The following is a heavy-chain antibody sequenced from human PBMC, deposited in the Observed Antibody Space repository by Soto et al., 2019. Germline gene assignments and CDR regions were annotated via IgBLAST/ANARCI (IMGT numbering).Heavy chain of an antibody. CDR2: IYSGGST. D-gene: IGHD6-13*01. J-gene: IGHJ4*02. V-gene: IGHV3-53*01. CDR1: GFTVSSNY. CDR3: ASHSREDSSSWYYFDY. Sequence: GGSLRLSCAASGFTVSSNYMSWVRQAPGKGLEWVSVIYSGGSTYYADSVKGRFTISRDNSKNTLYLQMNSLRAEDTAVYYCASHSREDSSSWYYFDYWGQGTLVTVSS.